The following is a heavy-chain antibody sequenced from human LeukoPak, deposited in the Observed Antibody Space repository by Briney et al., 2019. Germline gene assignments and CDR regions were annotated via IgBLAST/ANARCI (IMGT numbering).Heavy chain of an antibody. D-gene: IGHD3-3*01. Sequence: GGSLRLSCAASGFTFSSYWMHWVRQAPGKGLVWVSRINSDGSSTSYADSVKGRFTIPRDNAKNTLYLQMNGLRAEDTAVYYCARGARVVPWSWFDPWGQGTLVTVSS. J-gene: IGHJ5*02. CDR1: GFTFSSYW. CDR3: ARGARVVPWSWFDP. CDR2: INSDGSST. V-gene: IGHV3-74*01.